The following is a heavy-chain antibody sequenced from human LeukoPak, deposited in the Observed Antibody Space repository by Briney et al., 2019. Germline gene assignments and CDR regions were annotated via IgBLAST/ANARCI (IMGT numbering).Heavy chain of an antibody. Sequence: PSETLSLTCTVSGGSISSSSYYWGWIRQPPGKGLEWIGSMYYSGTTYYNPSLKSRVTISVDTSKNQFSLKLRSVTAADTAVYYCARHRYRSGSDWIDPWGQGTLVTVSS. J-gene: IGHJ5*02. CDR3: ARHRYRSGSDWIDP. D-gene: IGHD1-26*01. CDR1: GGSISSSSYY. V-gene: IGHV4-39*01. CDR2: MYYSGTT.